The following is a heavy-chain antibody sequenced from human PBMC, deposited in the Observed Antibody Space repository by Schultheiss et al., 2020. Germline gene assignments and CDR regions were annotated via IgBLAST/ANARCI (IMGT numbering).Heavy chain of an antibody. D-gene: IGHD6-13*01. J-gene: IGHJ6*02. CDR3: AREGSSWYISYYYYGMDV. CDR2: IYTSGST. Sequence: SETLSLTCTVSVGSISSYYWSWIRQPAGKGLEWIGRIYTSGSTNYNPSLKSRVTMSVDTSKNQFSLKLSSVTAADTAVYYCAREGSSWYISYYYYGMDVWGQGTTVTVSS. CDR1: VGSISSYY. V-gene: IGHV4-4*07.